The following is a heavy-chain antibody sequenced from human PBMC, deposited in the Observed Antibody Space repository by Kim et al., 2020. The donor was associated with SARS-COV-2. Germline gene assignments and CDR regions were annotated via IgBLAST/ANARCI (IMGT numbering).Heavy chain of an antibody. CDR3: ARGPHYYDSSGTRPFDY. Sequence: PKSRVTLSVDTSKNQFSLKLGPVTAADTAVYYCARGPHYYDSSGTRPFDYWGQGTLVTVSS. D-gene: IGHD3-22*01. V-gene: IGHV4-34*01. J-gene: IGHJ4*02.